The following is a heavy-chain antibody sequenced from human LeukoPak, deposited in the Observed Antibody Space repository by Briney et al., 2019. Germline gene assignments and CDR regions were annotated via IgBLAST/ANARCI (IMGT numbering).Heavy chain of an antibody. Sequence: ASVKVSCKASGYTFTGYYMHWVRQAPGQGLEWMGWINPNSGGTNYAQKFQGRVTITTDESTSTAYMELSSLRSEDTAVYYCARLLGRFLEWLRFDPWGQGTLVTVSS. CDR1: GYTFTGYY. CDR2: INPNSGGT. D-gene: IGHD3-3*01. J-gene: IGHJ5*02. V-gene: IGHV1-2*02. CDR3: ARLLGRFLEWLRFDP.